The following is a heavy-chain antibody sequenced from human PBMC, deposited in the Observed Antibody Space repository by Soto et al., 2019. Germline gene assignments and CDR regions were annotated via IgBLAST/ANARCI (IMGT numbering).Heavy chain of an antibody. CDR2: VDQSGTT. Sequence: PSETLSLPWAVSGVSIRRSVSPGGWVRKPPGKGLEWLGSVDQSGTTYYNPSLNRRVTISLDTSKSHFSLKVTSATAADTAVYYCARRMNVAGGWFDSWGQGTPVTVSS. V-gene: IGHV4-39*02. CDR3: ARRMNVAGGWFDS. CDR1: GVSIRRSVSP. D-gene: IGHD1-1*01. J-gene: IGHJ5*01.